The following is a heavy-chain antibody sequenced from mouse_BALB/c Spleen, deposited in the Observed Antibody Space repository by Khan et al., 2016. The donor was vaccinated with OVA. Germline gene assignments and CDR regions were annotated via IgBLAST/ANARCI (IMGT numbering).Heavy chain of an antibody. CDR1: GFSLTSYG. V-gene: IGHV2-2*02. J-gene: IGHJ3*01. D-gene: IGHD2-1*01. CDR3: ARSPYGNYGFAY. CDR2: IWSGGST. Sequence: VQLKQSGPGLVQPSQSLSITCTVSGFSLTSYGVHWVRQSPGKGLEWLGVIWSGGSTDYNAAFISRLSISKDNSKSQVFFKMNSLQANDTALYYCARSPYGNYGFAYWGQGTLVTVSA.